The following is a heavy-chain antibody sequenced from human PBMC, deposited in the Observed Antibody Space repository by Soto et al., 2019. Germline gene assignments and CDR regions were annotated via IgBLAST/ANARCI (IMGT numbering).Heavy chain of an antibody. Sequence: SETLSLTCTVSGGSISSYYWSWIRQPPWKGLEWIGYIYYSGSTNYNPSLKSRVTISVDTSKNQFSLKLSSVTAADTAVYYCAREVLRLELLFSAWFDPWGQGTLVTVSS. J-gene: IGHJ5*02. CDR1: GGSISSYY. V-gene: IGHV4-59*01. CDR2: IYYSGST. CDR3: AREVLRLELLFSAWFDP. D-gene: IGHD1-7*01.